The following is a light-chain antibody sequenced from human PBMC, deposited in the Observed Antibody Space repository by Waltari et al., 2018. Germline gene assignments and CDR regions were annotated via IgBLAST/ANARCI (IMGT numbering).Light chain of an antibody. J-gene: IGLJ2*01. CDR1: TNNIGTYNL. V-gene: IGLV2-23*03. CDR3: CSYRGNSTFV. CDR2: EGV. Sequence: QTALTQPASVSGSPGQSITISCAGATNNIGTYNLVSWYQQHPDKAPKLILFEGVKRPSGVSNRFAGSKSGNTASLTISGLQTEDEADYYCCSYRGNSTFVFGGGTKLTVL.